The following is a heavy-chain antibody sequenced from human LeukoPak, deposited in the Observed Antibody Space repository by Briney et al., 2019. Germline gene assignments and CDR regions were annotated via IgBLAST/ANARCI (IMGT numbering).Heavy chain of an antibody. V-gene: IGHV1-18*01. CDR2: ISAYNGNT. CDR1: GYTFTSYG. Sequence: GASVKVSCKASGYTFTSYGISWVRQAPGQGLEWMGWISAYNGNTNYAQKLQGRVTMTTDTSTSTAYMELRSLRSDDTAVYYCARSAQSYSRSLRPCGGFDLWGRGTLVTVSS. J-gene: IGHJ2*01. D-gene: IGHD6-6*01. CDR3: ARSAQSYSRSLRPCGGFDL.